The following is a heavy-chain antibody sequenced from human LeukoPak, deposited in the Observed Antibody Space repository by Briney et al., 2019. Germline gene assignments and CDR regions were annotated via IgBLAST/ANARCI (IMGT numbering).Heavy chain of an antibody. J-gene: IGHJ1*01. V-gene: IGHV3-23*01. CDR3: AKVRTDYYDSSGHAEYFQH. CDR1: GFTFSSYA. D-gene: IGHD3-22*01. Sequence: GGSLRLSCAASGFTFSSYAMSWVRQAPGKGLEWVSAISGSGGSTYYAGSVKGRFTISRDNSKNTLYLQMNSLRAEGTAVYYCAKVRTDYYDSSGHAEYFQHWGQGTLVTVSS. CDR2: ISGSGGST.